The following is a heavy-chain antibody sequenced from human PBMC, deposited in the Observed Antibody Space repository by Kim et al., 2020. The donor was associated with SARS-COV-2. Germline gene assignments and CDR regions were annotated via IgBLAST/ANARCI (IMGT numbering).Heavy chain of an antibody. CDR3: ARERGQITIFGVVIH. CDR1: GYNFPTYD. V-gene: IGHV1-2*06. D-gene: IGHD3-3*01. J-gene: IGHJ4*02. CDR2: INPNSGGT. Sequence: ASVKVSCKASGYNFPTYDIHWVRQAPGQGLEWMGRINPNSGGTDYAQKFQGRVTMTRDTSINTAYMELSRLRSDDTAVYYCARERGQITIFGVVIHWGQGTLVTVSS.